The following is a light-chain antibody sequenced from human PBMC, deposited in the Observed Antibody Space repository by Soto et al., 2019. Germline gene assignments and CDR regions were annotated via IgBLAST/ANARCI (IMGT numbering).Light chain of an antibody. CDR1: SSNIGSNT. CDR2: SDN. CDR3: AAWDDSLIGYV. J-gene: IGLJ1*01. Sequence: QSVLTQPPSASGTPGQRVTISCSGSSSNIGSNTVNWYQQLPGTASKLLIYSDNQRPSGVPDRFSGSRSGTSASLANSGLQSEHEADYYCAAWDDSLIGYVFGTGTKVTVL. V-gene: IGLV1-44*01.